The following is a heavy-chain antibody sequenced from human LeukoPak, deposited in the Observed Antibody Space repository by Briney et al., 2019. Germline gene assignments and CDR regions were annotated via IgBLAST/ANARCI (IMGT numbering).Heavy chain of an antibody. Sequence: GGSLRLSCAASGSTFSSYGMHWVRQAPGKGLEWVAVISYDGSNKYYADSVKGRFTISRDNSKNTLYLQMDSLRAEDKAVYYCAKDGYSYGYFAQLIGYWGQGTLVTVSS. CDR3: AKDGYSYGYFAQLIGY. CDR1: GSTFSSYG. V-gene: IGHV3-30*18. CDR2: ISYDGSNK. D-gene: IGHD5-18*01. J-gene: IGHJ4*02.